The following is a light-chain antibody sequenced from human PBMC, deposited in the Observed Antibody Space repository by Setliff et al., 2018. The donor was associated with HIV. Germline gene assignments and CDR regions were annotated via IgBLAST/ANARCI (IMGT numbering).Light chain of an antibody. CDR1: SSDVGGYNH. CDR3: SSYAVTNTLP. J-gene: IGLJ1*01. V-gene: IGLV2-14*01. CDR2: EVR. Sequence: QSVLTQPASVSGSPGQSITISCTGTSSDVGGYNHVSWYQQHPGKAPKLIIYEVRNRPSGVSSRFSGSKSGNTASLTISGLQAEDEGDYYCSSYAVTNTLPFGTGTKVTVL.